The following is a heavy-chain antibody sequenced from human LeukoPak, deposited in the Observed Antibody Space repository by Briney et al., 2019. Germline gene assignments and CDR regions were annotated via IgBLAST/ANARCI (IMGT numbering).Heavy chain of an antibody. CDR3: ANGYSYVRTY. J-gene: IGHJ4*02. V-gene: IGHV3-11*01. CDR1: GFTFSDYY. D-gene: IGHD5-18*01. Sequence: PGGSLRLSCAASGFTFSDYYMSWIRQAPGKGLKWLSYMSSSGSIIWYADSVKGRFTISRDNAKNSLYLQMNSLRAEDTAVYYCANGYSYVRTYWGQGTLVTVSS. CDR2: MSSSGSII.